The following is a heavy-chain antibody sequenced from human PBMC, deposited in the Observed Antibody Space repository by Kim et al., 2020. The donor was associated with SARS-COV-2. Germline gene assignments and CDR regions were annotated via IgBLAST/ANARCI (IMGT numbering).Heavy chain of an antibody. Sequence: GGSLRLSCAASGFTFGQYFMSWVRQSPGKEMEWLAYISAGGEYTDYGESVRGRFTISRDDAKSKLFLHMSDLSPEDTAVYFCAKASSRFDAWGRGTLVTVSS. V-gene: IGHV3-11*03. J-gene: IGHJ4*03. CDR2: ISAGGEYT. CDR3: AKASSRFDA. CDR1: GFTFGQYF.